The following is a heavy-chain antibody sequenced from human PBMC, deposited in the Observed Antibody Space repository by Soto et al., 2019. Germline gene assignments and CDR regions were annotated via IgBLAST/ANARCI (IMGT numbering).Heavy chain of an antibody. Sequence: ASVKVSCKASGYTFTSYDINWVRQATGQGLEWMGWMNPNSGNTGYAQKFQGRVTMTRSTSISTAYMELSSLRSEDTAVYYCARALRGRNYYYYMDVWGKGTTVTVSS. D-gene: IGHD1-26*01. J-gene: IGHJ6*03. CDR2: MNPNSGNT. CDR3: ARALRGRNYYYYMDV. V-gene: IGHV1-8*01. CDR1: GYTFTSYD.